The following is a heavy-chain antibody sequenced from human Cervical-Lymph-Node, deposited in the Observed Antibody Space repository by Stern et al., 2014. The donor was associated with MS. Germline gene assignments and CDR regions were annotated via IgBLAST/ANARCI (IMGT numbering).Heavy chain of an antibody. CDR2: VYPYDSDP. V-gene: IGHV5-51*01. CDR1: GYSFTIYY. CDR3: ARHVQGFDY. J-gene: IGHJ4*02. Sequence: EVQLVQSGAEVKKPGESLKLSCKLSGYSFTIYYIAWVRQLPRKGLELMGVVYPYDSDPTYSPSLQGQVTISADKSISTAYLQWSSLRASDTAMYYCARHVQGFDYWGQGTLVTVSS.